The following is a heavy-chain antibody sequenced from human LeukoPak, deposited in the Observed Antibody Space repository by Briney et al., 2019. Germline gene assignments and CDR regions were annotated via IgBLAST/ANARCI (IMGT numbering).Heavy chain of an antibody. Sequence: PGGSLRLSCAASGFTFSNAWMSWVRQAPGKGLEWVSVIYSGGSTYSADSVKGRFTISRDNAKNTLYLQMNSLRAEDTAVYYCSRLSADLRYFDYWGQGTLVTVSS. CDR1: GFTFSNAW. V-gene: IGHV3-53*01. CDR2: IYSGGST. D-gene: IGHD2-2*01. CDR3: SRLSADLRYFDY. J-gene: IGHJ4*02.